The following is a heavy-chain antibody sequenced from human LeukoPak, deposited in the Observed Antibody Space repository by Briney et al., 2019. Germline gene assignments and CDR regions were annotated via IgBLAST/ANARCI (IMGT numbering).Heavy chain of an antibody. CDR3: ARVKRYSGSYGDY. CDR1: GFTFSSYS. CDR2: ISSSSSYI. Sequence: GGSLRLSCAASGFTFSSYSMNWVRQAPGKGLEWVSSISSSSSYIYYADSVKGRFTISGDNAKNSLYLQMNSLRAEDTAVYYCARVKRYSGSYGDYWGQGTLVTVSS. D-gene: IGHD1-26*01. V-gene: IGHV3-21*01. J-gene: IGHJ4*02.